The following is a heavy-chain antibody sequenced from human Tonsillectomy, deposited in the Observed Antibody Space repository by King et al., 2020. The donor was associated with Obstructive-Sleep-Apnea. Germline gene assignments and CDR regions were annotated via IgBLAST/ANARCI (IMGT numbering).Heavy chain of an antibody. D-gene: IGHD5-12*01. J-gene: IGHJ4*02. Sequence: QLQESGPGLVKPSEILSLTCTVSGGSISSSSYYWGWIRQPPGKGLEWIGSIYYSWSTHYNPSLKSRVTISVDTSKNQFSLKLGSVTAPDTAVYYCAREGRYSGYDFHWGQETLVTVSS. V-gene: IGHV4-39*07. CDR3: AREGRYSGYDFH. CDR2: IYYSWST. CDR1: GGSISSSSYY.